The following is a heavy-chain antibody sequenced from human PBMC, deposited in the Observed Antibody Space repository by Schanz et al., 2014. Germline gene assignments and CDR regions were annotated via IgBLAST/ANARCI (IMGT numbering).Heavy chain of an antibody. CDR1: GFTFSRFG. Sequence: QVQLVESGGGVVRPGRSLRLSCATSGFTFSRFGMHWVRQAPGKGPEWVALVWSDGNTKYYVDSVKGRFTISRDNSMNTLHLQMDGLRVEDTAVYYCARDAGALVPEYFMDVWGKGTPVTVSS. CDR2: VWSDGNTK. D-gene: IGHD1-26*01. V-gene: IGHV3-33*01. J-gene: IGHJ6*03. CDR3: ARDAGALVPEYFMDV.